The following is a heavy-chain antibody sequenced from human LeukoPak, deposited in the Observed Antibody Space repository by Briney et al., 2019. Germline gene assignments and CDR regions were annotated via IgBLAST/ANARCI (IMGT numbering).Heavy chain of an antibody. V-gene: IGHV1-2*02. CDR3: ARAINSWLLLDLDY. J-gene: IGHJ4*02. CDR2: INPNSGVT. D-gene: IGHD3-22*01. Sequence: ASVKVSCKASGYTFTGYYMHWVRQAPGQGLEWMGWINPNSGVTKYAQKFQGRVTMTRNTSISTAYMDLSRLRGDDTAVFFCARAINSWLLLDLDYWGQGTPVTVSS. CDR1: GYTFTGYY.